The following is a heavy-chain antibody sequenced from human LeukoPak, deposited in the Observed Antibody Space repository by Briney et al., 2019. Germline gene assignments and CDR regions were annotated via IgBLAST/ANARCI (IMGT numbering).Heavy chain of an antibody. Sequence: GGSLRLSCAASGFTFSNYWMSWVRQAPGKGLEWVANIRKDGNDEYYVDSVKGRFTISKDNAKNSLYLQMNSLRAEDTAVYYCAGLDTIMVRDAGYWGQGTLVIVSS. CDR2: IRKDGNDE. V-gene: IGHV3-7*01. CDR3: AGLDTIMVRDAGY. J-gene: IGHJ4*02. D-gene: IGHD5-18*01. CDR1: GFTFSNYW.